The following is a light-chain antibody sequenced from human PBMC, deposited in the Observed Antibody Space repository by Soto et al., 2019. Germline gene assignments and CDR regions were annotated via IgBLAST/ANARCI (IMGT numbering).Light chain of an antibody. CDR3: QQGSNWPPT. Sequence: ESVLTQSPATLSLSPGERATLSCRASQSVSSSLAWYQQKPGQAPRVLIYHVSKRATGIPARFSGSGSGTDFTLTISSLEPEDVAVYYCQQGSNWPPTFGQGTKLEIK. CDR2: HVS. V-gene: IGKV3-11*01. CDR1: QSVSSS. J-gene: IGKJ2*01.